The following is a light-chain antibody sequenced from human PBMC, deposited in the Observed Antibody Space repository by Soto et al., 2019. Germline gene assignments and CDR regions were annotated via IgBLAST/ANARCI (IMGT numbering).Light chain of an antibody. J-gene: IGKJ1*01. CDR1: QNINSW. V-gene: IGKV1-5*01. Sequence: DIQMTQSPSTLSASVGDRVTITCRASQNINSWLAWYQPKPGKAPKLLIYDASSLESGVPSRFSGSGSGTEFTLTISSLQPDDFATYYCQQYNSYSGTFGQGTKLDIK. CDR2: DAS. CDR3: QQYNSYSGT.